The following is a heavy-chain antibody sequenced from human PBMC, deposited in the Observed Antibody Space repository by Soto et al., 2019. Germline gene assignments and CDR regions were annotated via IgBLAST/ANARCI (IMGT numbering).Heavy chain of an antibody. Sequence: ASVKVSCKASGYTFTSYGISWVRQAPGQGLEWMGWISAYNGNTNYAQKLQGRVTMTTDTSTSTAHMELRGLRSDDTAVYYCAREEYSSSEYWFDPWGQGTLVTVSS. D-gene: IGHD6-6*01. V-gene: IGHV1-18*01. CDR1: GYTFTSYG. J-gene: IGHJ5*02. CDR3: AREEYSSSEYWFDP. CDR2: ISAYNGNT.